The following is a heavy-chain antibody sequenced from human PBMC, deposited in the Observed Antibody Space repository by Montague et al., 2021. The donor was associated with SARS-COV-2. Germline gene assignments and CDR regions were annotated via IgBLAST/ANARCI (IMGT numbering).Heavy chain of an antibody. D-gene: IGHD2-21*02. J-gene: IGHJ4*02. V-gene: IGHV4-39*01. CDR2: IHYIGNT. CDR1: GASNRRRDYY. Sequence: SETLSLTCNVPGASNRRRDYYWAWIHQSPGKRLELIGSIHYIGNTYYNPSLESRVTISVDTSENQFSLKLRSVIASDTAVHYCARLLPDGTVVATDIPFDSWGQGTLVTVSS. CDR3: ARLLPDGTVVATDIPFDS.